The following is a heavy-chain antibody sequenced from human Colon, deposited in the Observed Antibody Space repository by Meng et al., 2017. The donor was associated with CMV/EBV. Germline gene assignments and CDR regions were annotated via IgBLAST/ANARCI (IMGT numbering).Heavy chain of an antibody. CDR1: GGSISSSNW. CDR2: IFHTGSI. J-gene: IGHJ2*01. D-gene: IGHD5-18*01. Sequence: SGGSISSSNWWSWVRQSPGKRLEWIGEIFHTGSINYNPSLESRVTISIDKSKNQFSLKLPSVTAAGTAVYYCARVRGYSYGPYWYFDLWGRGTLVTVSS. CDR3: ARVRGYSYGPYWYFDL. V-gene: IGHV4-4*02.